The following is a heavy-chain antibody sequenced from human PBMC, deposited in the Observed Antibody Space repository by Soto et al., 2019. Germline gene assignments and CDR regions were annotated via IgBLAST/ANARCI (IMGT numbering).Heavy chain of an antibody. Sequence: GESLKISCKGSGYSFTSYWIGWVRQMPGKGLEWMGIIYPGDSDTRYSPSFQGQVTISADKSISTAYLQWSSLKASDTAMYYCARHLYSGYDYYYYYYMDVWGKGTTVTVSS. CDR2: IYPGDSDT. D-gene: IGHD5-12*01. CDR3: ARHLYSGYDYYYYYYMDV. CDR1: GYSFTSYW. V-gene: IGHV5-51*01. J-gene: IGHJ6*03.